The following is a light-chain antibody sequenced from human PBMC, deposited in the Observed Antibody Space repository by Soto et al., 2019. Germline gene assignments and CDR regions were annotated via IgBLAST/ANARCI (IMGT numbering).Light chain of an antibody. V-gene: IGLV2-14*01. CDR2: DVT. CDR1: RSDVGHYDY. CDR3: TSNAIYHLPLHV. Sequence: QSVLTQPASVSGSPGQSITISCTGTRSDVGHYDYVSWYQQHPGRAPKLIIYDVTRRPSGISNRFSGSKSGNTASLVISGLQAEDAFVYDRTSNAIYHLPLHVFGTRTVVTV. J-gene: IGLJ1*01.